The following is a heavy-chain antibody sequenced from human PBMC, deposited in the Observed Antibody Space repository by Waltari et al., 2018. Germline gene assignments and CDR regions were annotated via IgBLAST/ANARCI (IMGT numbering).Heavy chain of an antibody. V-gene: IGHV4-39*01. CDR2: ISDSGST. D-gene: IGHD3-22*01. CDR3: ARQHDSSVFLWYFDL. Sequence: QLQLQESGPVLVKPSETLSLTCPVPGGSISSRSYYWGGIRPPPGKGLEWIGSISDSGSTDYNPSLKSRVTISVDTSKNQFTLKRSSVTAADTAVYYCARQHDSSVFLWYFDLWGRGTLVTVSS. CDR1: GGSISSRSYY. J-gene: IGHJ2*01.